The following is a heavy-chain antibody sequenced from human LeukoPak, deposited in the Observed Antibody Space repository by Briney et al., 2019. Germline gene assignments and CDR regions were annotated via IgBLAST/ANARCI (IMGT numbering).Heavy chain of an antibody. V-gene: IGHV3-23*01. CDR2: ISGSGDTT. D-gene: IGHD3-10*01. CDR1: GFTFSSYA. Sequence: GGSLRLSCAASGFTFSSYAMNWVRQAPGKGLEWVSTISGSGDTTYYADSVKGRFTISRDNSKNTLYLQMNSPRAEDTAVYYCAKDYGSGSPNWFDPWGQGTLVTVSS. CDR3: AKDYGSGSPNWFDP. J-gene: IGHJ5*02.